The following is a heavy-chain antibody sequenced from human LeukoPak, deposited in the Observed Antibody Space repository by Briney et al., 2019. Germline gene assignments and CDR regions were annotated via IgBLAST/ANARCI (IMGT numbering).Heavy chain of an antibody. Sequence: SGTLSLTCGVSGGSISNTNWWSWVRQPPGQGLEWIGEISLSGYTGFNPSLRSRVTMSLDESNNPLSLNLASVTAADTAVYYCSRESGPFSPFGHWGQGILVTVTS. V-gene: IGHV4-4*02. CDR3: SRESGPFSPFGH. CDR1: GGSISNTNW. CDR2: ISLSGYT. D-gene: IGHD1-26*01. J-gene: IGHJ4*02.